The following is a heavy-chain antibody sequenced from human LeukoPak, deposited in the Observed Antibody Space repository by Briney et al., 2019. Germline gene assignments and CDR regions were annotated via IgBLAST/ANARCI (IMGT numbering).Heavy chain of an antibody. J-gene: IGHJ4*02. CDR3: ARGYYDSSGSYYFDY. V-gene: IGHV4-59*01. D-gene: IGHD3-22*01. CDR1: GGSISSYY. Sequence: SETLSLTCTVSGGSISSYYWSWIRQPPGKGLEWIGYIYYSGSTNYNPSLKSRVTISVDTSKNQFSLKLSSVTAADTAVYYCARGYYDSSGSYYFDYWGQGTLATVSS. CDR2: IYYSGST.